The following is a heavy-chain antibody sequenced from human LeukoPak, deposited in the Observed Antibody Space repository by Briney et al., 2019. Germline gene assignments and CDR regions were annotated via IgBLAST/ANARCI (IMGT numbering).Heavy chain of an antibody. J-gene: IGHJ3*02. V-gene: IGHV3-21*01. CDR3: ARDRAPEAFDI. CDR1: GFIFRHYG. CDR2: ISSSSSSI. D-gene: IGHD1-14*01. Sequence: PGGSLRLSCAASGFIFRHYGMSWVRQAPGEGLEWVSSISSSSSSIYYADSVQGRFTISRDNAKNSLYLQMNSLRTEDTAVYYCARDRAPEAFDIWGQGAMVTVAS.